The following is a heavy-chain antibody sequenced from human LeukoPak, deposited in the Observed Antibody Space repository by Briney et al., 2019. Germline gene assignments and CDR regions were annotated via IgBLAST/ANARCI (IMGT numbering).Heavy chain of an antibody. CDR2: MNPNSGNT. CDR3: VVPYCSGGSCYLYYFDY. V-gene: IGHV1-8*01. CDR1: GYTFTSYD. D-gene: IGHD2-15*01. J-gene: IGHJ4*02. Sequence: ASVKVSCKASGYTFTSYDINWVRQATGQGLEWMGWMNPNSGNTGYAQKFQGRVTMTRNTSISTAYMELSSLRSEDTAVYYCVVPYCSGGSCYLYYFDYWGQGTLVTVSS.